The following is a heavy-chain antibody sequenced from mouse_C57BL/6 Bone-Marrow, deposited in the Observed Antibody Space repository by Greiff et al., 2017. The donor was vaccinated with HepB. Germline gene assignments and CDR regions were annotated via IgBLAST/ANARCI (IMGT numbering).Heavy chain of an antibody. CDR1: GFTFSDFY. D-gene: IGHD1-1*01. Sequence: EVNVVESGGGLVQSGRSLRLSCATSGFTFSDFYMEWVRQAPGKGLEWIAASRNKANDYTTEYSASVKGRFIVSRDTSQSILYLQMNALRAEDTANYDCARDTTVVAPDAMDYWGQGTSVTVSS. V-gene: IGHV7-1*01. J-gene: IGHJ4*01. CDR3: ARDTTVVAPDAMDY. CDR2: SRNKANDYTT.